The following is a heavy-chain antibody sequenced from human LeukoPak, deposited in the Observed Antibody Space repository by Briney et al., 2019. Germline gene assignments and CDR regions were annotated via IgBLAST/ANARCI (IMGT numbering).Heavy chain of an antibody. D-gene: IGHD7-27*01. CDR3: ARARLTGDSEYLDY. Sequence: GRSLRLSCAASGFTFSSYGMHWVRQAPGKGLEWVAVIWYDGSNKYYADSVKGRFTISRDNSKNTLYLQMNSLRAEDTAVYYCARARLTGDSEYLDYWGQGTLVTVSS. V-gene: IGHV3-33*01. CDR1: GFTFSSYG. CDR2: IWYDGSNK. J-gene: IGHJ4*02.